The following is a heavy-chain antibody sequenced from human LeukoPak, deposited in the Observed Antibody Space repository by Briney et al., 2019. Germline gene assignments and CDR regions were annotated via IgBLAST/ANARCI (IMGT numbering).Heavy chain of an antibody. V-gene: IGHV4-39*01. CDR3: ASPSSSSLSGKDAFDI. CDR2: IYYSGST. D-gene: IGHD6-6*01. CDR1: GGSISSYY. Sequence: SETLSLTCTVSGGSISSYYWGWIRQPPGKGLEWIGSIYYSGSTYYNPSLKSRVTISVDTSKNQFSLKLSSVTAADTAVYYCASPSSSSLSGKDAFDIWGQGTMVTVSS. J-gene: IGHJ3*02.